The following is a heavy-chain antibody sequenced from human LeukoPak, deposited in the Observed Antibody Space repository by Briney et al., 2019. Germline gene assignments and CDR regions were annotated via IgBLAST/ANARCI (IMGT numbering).Heavy chain of an antibody. D-gene: IGHD3-10*01. CDR2: ISTSGGST. V-gene: IGHV3-23*01. CDR1: GFTFSSYA. Sequence: GGSLRLSCAASGFTFSSYAMSWVRQAPGKGLEWVSAISTSGGSTYYADSVKGRFTISRDNSKNTLYLQMSSLRAEDTAVYYCARDYVLLWFGESNWFDPWGQGTLVTVSS. CDR3: ARDYVLLWFGESNWFDP. J-gene: IGHJ5*02.